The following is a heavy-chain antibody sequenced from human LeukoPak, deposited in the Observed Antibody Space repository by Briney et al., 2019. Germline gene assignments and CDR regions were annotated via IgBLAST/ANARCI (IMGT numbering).Heavy chain of an antibody. Sequence: GGSLRLSCAASGFTFSSYWMSWVRQAPGKGLEWVSSISSSSSYIYYADSVKGRFTISRDNAKNSLYLQMNSLRAEDTAVYYCARSSVLYSPDYWGQGTLVTVSS. CDR1: GFTFSSYW. CDR2: ISSSSSYI. J-gene: IGHJ4*02. D-gene: IGHD2-8*01. CDR3: ARSSVLYSPDY. V-gene: IGHV3-21*01.